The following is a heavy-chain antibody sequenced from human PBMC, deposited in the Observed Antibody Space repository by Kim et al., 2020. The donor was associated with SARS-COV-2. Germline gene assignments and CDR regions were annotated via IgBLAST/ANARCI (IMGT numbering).Heavy chain of an antibody. CDR3: VRSQHNSFDY. V-gene: IGHV6-1*01. CDR2: TFYRSKWYY. CDR1: GDSVSSNIVA. Sequence: SQTLSLTCAISGDSVSSNIVAWSWVRQSPARGLEWLGRTFYRSKWYYEYAVSLKSRIIINPDTSKNQFSLQMNSVTPEDTAVYFCVRSQHNSFDYWGPGTLVTVSS. J-gene: IGHJ4*02.